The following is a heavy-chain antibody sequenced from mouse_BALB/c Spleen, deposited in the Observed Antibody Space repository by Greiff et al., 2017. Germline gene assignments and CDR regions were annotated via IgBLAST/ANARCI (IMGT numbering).Heavy chain of an antibody. Sequence: VMLVESGGGLVQPGGSLKLSCAASGFTFSSYTMSWVRQTPEKRLEWVAYISNGGGSTYYPDTVKGRFTISRDNAKNTLYLQMSSLKSEDTAMYYCARGGDGYYDWFAYWGQGTLVTVSA. V-gene: IGHV5-12-2*01. D-gene: IGHD2-3*01. CDR3: ARGGDGYYDWFAY. CDR1: GFTFSSYT. CDR2: ISNGGGST. J-gene: IGHJ3*01.